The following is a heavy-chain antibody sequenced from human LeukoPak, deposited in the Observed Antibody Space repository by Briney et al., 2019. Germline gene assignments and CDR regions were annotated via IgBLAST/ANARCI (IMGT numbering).Heavy chain of an antibody. CDR1: GGTFSSYA. CDR2: IIPIFGTA. J-gene: IGHJ5*02. CDR3: ATDHSMANTAWWFDP. D-gene: IGHD5-24*01. V-gene: IGHV1-69*06. Sequence: SVKVSCKASGGTFSSYAISWVRQAPGQGLEWMGGIIPIFGTANYAQKFQGRVTITADKSTSTAYMELSSLRSEDTAFYYCATDHSMANTAWWFDPWGQGTLVTVSS.